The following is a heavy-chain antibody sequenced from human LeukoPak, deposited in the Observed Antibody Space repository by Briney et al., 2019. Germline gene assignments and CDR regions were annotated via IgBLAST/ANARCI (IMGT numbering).Heavy chain of an antibody. CDR2: ISSSGSTI. J-gene: IGHJ4*02. CDR3: AREGAPGVLRYFDWFDY. D-gene: IGHD3-9*01. CDR1: GFTFSSYE. V-gene: IGHV3-48*03. Sequence: GGSLRLSCAASGFTFSSYEMNWVRQAPGKGLEWVSYISSSGSTIYYADSVKGRLTISRDNAKNSLYLQMNSLRAEDTAVYYCAREGAPGVLRYFDWFDYWGQGTLVTVSS.